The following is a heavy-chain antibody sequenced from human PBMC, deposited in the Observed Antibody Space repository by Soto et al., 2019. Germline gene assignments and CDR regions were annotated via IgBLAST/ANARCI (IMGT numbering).Heavy chain of an antibody. D-gene: IGHD3-9*01. Sequence: QVQLQESGPGLVKPSQTVSLTCTVSGGSISSGGYYWSWIRQHPGKGLEWIGYIYYSGSTYYNPSLKSRVTISVDTSKNQFSLKLSSVTAADTAVYYCARPGRGDIRAFDIWGQGTMVTVSS. CDR2: IYYSGST. J-gene: IGHJ3*02. CDR1: GGSISSGGYY. V-gene: IGHV4-31*03. CDR3: ARPGRGDIRAFDI.